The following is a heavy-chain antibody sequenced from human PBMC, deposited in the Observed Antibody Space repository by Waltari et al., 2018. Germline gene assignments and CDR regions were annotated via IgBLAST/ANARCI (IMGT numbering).Heavy chain of an antibody. D-gene: IGHD2-21*01. CDR1: GFSFSNFG. Sequence: QVLLVESGGGVVQPGTSLRLSCAASGFSFSNFGMHWVRQAPGKGLESVAVISYDGRDLYYADSVKGRATISRDKSKNTLYLQMNSLRPEDTAVYYCAKEGVVINGYYFDYWGQGTLVTVSS. V-gene: IGHV3-30*18. J-gene: IGHJ4*02. CDR3: AKEGVVINGYYFDY. CDR2: ISYDGRDL.